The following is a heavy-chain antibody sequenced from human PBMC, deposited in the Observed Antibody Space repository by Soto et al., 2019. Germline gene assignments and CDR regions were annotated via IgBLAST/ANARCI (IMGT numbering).Heavy chain of an antibody. V-gene: IGHV4-34*01. CDR2: INHSGST. Sequence: QVQLQQWGAGLLKPSETLSLTCAVYGGAFSGYYWSWIRQPPGKGLEWIGEINHSGSTNYNPSLKSRVPISVDTSNNQFSLKLSSVTAADTAVYYCARAAPRYCSGGSCYSGRDSWGQGTLVTVSS. CDR3: ARAAPRYCSGGSCYSGRDS. CDR1: GGAFSGYY. D-gene: IGHD2-15*01. J-gene: IGHJ4*02.